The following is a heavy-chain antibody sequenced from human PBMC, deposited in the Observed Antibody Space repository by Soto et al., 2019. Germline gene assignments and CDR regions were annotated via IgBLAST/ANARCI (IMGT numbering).Heavy chain of an antibody. CDR3: ARNYHYDSNGSYSFDH. D-gene: IGHD3-22*01. CDR1: GFTFSNYV. V-gene: IGHV3-21*01. J-gene: IGHJ4*02. Sequence: GGSLRLSGAASGFTFSNYVINWVRQAPWKGLEWVSSISSSSSYISYADSVKGRFTISRDNAKNSLSLQINSLRAEDTAVYYCARNYHYDSNGSYSFDHWGQGTLVPVSS. CDR2: ISSSSSYI.